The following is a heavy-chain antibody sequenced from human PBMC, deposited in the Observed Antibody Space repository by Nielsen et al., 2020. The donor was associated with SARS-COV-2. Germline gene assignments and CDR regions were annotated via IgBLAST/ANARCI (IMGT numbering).Heavy chain of an antibody. CDR3: AKNNMAAGGFDS. D-gene: IGHD6-13*01. V-gene: IGHV4-34*01. CDR1: GGSFSGYY. CDR2: IDHSGST. J-gene: IGHJ4*02. Sequence: SETLSLTCAVYGGSFSGYYWSWIRQPPGKGLEWIGKIDHSGSTSYNPSLKSRVTISVDTSKDQFSLQLTSVTAADTAIYYCAKNNMAAGGFDSWGQGTLVTVSS.